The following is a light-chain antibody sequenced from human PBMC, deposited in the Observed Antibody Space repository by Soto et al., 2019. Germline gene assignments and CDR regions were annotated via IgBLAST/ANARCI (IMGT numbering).Light chain of an antibody. V-gene: IGKV3-11*01. CDR1: QSVSSN. Sequence: EVVLTQSTATLSLSPGERATLSCRASQSVSSNLAWYQQRPGQAPRLLIHGASNRATGIPTRFSGSGSGTDFTLTISSLEAEDSAVYYCQQRTGWPITFGQGTRLEIK. CDR2: GAS. CDR3: QQRTGWPIT. J-gene: IGKJ5*01.